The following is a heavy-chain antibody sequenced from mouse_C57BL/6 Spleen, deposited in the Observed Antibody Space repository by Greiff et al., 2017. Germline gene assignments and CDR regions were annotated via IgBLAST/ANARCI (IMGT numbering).Heavy chain of an antibody. CDR3: ARRGTDYAMDY. CDR1: GYTFTSYW. D-gene: IGHD3-3*01. CDR2: IDPSDSYT. J-gene: IGHJ4*01. Sequence: QVQLQQPGTELVKPGASVKLSCKASGYTFTSYWMHWVKQRPGQGLEWIGEIDPSDSYTNYNQKFKGKATLTVDTSSSTAYMQLSSLTSEDSAVYYCARRGTDYAMDYWGQGTSVTVSS. V-gene: IGHV1-69*02.